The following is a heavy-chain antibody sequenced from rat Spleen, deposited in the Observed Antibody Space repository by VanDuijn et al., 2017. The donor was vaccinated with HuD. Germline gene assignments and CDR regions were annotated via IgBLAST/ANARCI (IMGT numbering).Heavy chain of an antibody. CDR2: ISYGDSSGHSGT. CDR3: ASGYVMDA. Sequence: EVQLVESDGGLVQPGRSLKLSCAASGFTFSDYGVAWVRQAPTTGLEWVATISYGDSSGHSGTYYRDSVKGRFTISRDNAKSSLYLQMDRLRSEDTATYCGASGYVMDAWGQGASVTVSS. V-gene: IGHV5-29*01. J-gene: IGHJ4*01. CDR1: GFTFSDYG.